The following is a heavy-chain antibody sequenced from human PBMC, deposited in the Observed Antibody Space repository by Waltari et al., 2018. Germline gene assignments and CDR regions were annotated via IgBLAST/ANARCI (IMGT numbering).Heavy chain of an antibody. D-gene: IGHD3-10*01. V-gene: IGHV4-34*01. CDR2: INHSGST. Sequence: QVQLQQWGAGLLKPSETLSLTCAVYGGSFSGYYWSWIRQPPGKGLAWIGEINHSGSTNYNPSLKSRFTISLDTSKNQFSLKLVSVTAADTAVYYCARGLSRITMVRGVIISSTSHDAFDIWGQGTMVTVSS. J-gene: IGHJ3*02. CDR1: GGSFSGYY. CDR3: ARGLSRITMVRGVIISSTSHDAFDI.